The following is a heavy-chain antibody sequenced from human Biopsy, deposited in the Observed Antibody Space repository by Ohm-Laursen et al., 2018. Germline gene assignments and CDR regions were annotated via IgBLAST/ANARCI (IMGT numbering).Heavy chain of an antibody. CDR1: GGSFTGHY. CDR2: ISHTGYT. V-gene: IGHV4-59*11. CDR3: ARGSNEYGGLHLPH. Sequence: GTLSLTCTVSGGSFTGHYWTWIRQPPGKGLEWIGHISHTGYTSYKSSLKSRVTISLDTSRKHFSLRLTSLAAADTAVYYCARGSNEYGGLHLPHWGQGTLVTVSS. J-gene: IGHJ1*01. D-gene: IGHD4-23*01.